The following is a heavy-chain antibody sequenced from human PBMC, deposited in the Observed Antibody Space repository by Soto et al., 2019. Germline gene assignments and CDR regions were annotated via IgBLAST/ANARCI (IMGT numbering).Heavy chain of an antibody. V-gene: IGHV4-4*07. D-gene: IGHD3-3*01. Sequence: SETLSLTCSVSGGTISGYYWTWIRQAAGKGLEWIGRIYSSGNTKYNPSLQSRVTMSLDTSNNQFSLRLTSVTAADTAVYYCARGQRFSDWFDPWGQGTLVTVSS. J-gene: IGHJ5*02. CDR3: ARGQRFSDWFDP. CDR1: GGTISGYY. CDR2: IYSSGNT.